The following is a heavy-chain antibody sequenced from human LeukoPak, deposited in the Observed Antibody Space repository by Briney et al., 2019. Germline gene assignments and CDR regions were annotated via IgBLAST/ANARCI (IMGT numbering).Heavy chain of an antibody. CDR3: ARDRLD. CDR1: GGSMSGHY. V-gene: IGHV4-59*11. CDR2: VLYSGST. J-gene: IGHJ4*02. Sequence: PSETLSLTCTVSGGSMSGHYWSWIRQPPGKGLQWMGFVLYSGSTNYNPSLESRVTISIDTSKNQFSLKLRSMTDADTAVYYCARDRLDWGQGTLVTVSS.